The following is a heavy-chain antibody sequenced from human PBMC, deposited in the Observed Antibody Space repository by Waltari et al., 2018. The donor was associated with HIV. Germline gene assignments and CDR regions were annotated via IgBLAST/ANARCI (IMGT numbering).Heavy chain of an antibody. CDR3: ARDTLYHYYGMDV. J-gene: IGHJ6*02. Sequence: EVQLVASGGGLVQPGGSLRLSCAASGFPLSSYRMSWVRQAPGKGLEWVANIKQDGNEKHYVDSVKGRFTISRDNAKNSLYLQMNSLRAEDTAMYYCARDTLYHYYGMDVWGQGTTVTVSS. CDR2: IKQDGNEK. V-gene: IGHV3-7*01. CDR1: GFPLSSYR.